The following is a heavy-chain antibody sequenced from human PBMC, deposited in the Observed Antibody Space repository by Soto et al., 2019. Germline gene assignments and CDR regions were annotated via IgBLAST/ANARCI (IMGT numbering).Heavy chain of an antibody. V-gene: IGHV3-23*01. CDR3: AKDLYSSSWFNWFDP. Sequence: EVQLLESGGGLVQPGGSLRLSCAASGFTFSSYAMSWVRQAPGKGLEWVSAISGSGGSTYYADSVKGRFTISRDNSKNTLYLQMSSLRAEDTAVYYCAKDLYSSSWFNWFDPWGQGTLVTVSS. CDR2: ISGSGGST. CDR1: GFTFSSYA. J-gene: IGHJ5*02. D-gene: IGHD6-13*01.